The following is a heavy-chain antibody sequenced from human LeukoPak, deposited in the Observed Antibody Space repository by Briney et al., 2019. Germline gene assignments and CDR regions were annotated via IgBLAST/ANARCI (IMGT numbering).Heavy chain of an antibody. Sequence: SETLSLTCTVSGGSISSYYWSWIRQPPGKGLEWIGYIYYSGSTNYNPSLKSRVTISVDTSKNQFSPKLSSVTAADTAVYYCARDRTGYCSSTSCYWGYYYYYGMDVWGQGTTVTVSS. CDR3: ARDRTGYCSSTSCYWGYYYYYGMDV. CDR1: GGSISSYY. D-gene: IGHD2-2*01. V-gene: IGHV4-59*01. J-gene: IGHJ6*02. CDR2: IYYSGST.